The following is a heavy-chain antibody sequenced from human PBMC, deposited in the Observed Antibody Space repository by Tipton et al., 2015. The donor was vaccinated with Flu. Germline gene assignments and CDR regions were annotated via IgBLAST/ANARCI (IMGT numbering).Heavy chain of an antibody. D-gene: IGHD3-3*01. Sequence: TLSLTCAVSGYSISSGYYWGWIRQPPGKGLYWVGNVYYSGSTYYNPSLKSRVTISVDTSKNKFSLKLNSVTAADTAVYYCASWSVRVAAFDIWGQGTMVTVSS. J-gene: IGHJ3*02. CDR1: GYSISSGYY. CDR2: VYYSGST. CDR3: ASWSVRVAAFDI. V-gene: IGHV4-38-2*01.